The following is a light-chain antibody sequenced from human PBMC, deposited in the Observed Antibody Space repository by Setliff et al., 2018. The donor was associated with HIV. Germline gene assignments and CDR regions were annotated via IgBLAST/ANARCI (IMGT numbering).Light chain of an antibody. CDR2: EVS. CDR1: SSDVGGYNY. J-gene: IGLJ3*02. V-gene: IGLV2-8*01. CDR3: SSYAGSNNLV. Sequence: QSVLTQPPSASGSPGQSVTISCTGTSSDVGGYNYVSWYQQHPGKAPKLMIYEVSNRPSGVPDRFSGSKSGNTASLTVSGLQAEDEADYYCSSYAGSNNLVFGGGT.